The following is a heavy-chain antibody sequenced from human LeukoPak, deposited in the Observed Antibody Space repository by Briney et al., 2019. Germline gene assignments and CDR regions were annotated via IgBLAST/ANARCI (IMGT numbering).Heavy chain of an antibody. CDR2: ISYDGSNK. CDR3: AREGDYYDSSGYLDY. V-gene: IGHV3-30*04. J-gene: IGHJ4*02. CDR1: GFTFSSYA. Sequence: RSLRLSCAASGFTFSSYAMHWVRQAPGKGLEWVAVISYDGSNKYYADSVKGRFTISRDNSKNTLYLQMNSLRAEDTAVYYCAREGDYYDSSGYLDYWGQGTLVTVSS. D-gene: IGHD3-22*01.